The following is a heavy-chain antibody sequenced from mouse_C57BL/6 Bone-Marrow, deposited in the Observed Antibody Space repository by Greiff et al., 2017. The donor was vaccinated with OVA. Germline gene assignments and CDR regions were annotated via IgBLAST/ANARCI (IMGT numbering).Heavy chain of an antibody. CDR3: ASDYGSSYEGFAY. J-gene: IGHJ3*01. CDR2: ISYSGST. V-gene: IGHV3-1*01. Sequence: EVQRVESGPGMVKPSQSLSLTCTVTGYSITSGYDWHWIRHFPGNKLEWMGYISYSGSTNYNPSLKSRISITHDTSKNHFFLKLNSVTTEDTATYYCASDYGSSYEGFAYWGQGTLVTVSA. D-gene: IGHD1-1*01. CDR1: GYSITSGYD.